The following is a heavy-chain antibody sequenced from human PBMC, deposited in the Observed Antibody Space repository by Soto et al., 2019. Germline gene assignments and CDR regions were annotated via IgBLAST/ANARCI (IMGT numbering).Heavy chain of an antibody. CDR2: SIPILGTA. Sequence: QVQLVQSGAEVKKPGSSVKVSCKASGGTFSSYAISWVRQAPGQGLEWMGGSIPILGTANYAKKFQGRGTITADESTSTAYMELSSLRSEDTAVYYCAIGGSEYSSSYYFDYWGQGTLVTVSS. CDR3: AIGGSEYSSSYYFDY. D-gene: IGHD6-6*01. V-gene: IGHV1-69*12. J-gene: IGHJ4*02. CDR1: GGTFSSYA.